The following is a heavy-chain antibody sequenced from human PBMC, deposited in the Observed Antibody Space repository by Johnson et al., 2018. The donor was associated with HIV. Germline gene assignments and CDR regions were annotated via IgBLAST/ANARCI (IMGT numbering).Heavy chain of an antibody. D-gene: IGHD3-22*01. CDR1: GFTFSSYG. Sequence: HVQLVESGGGVVQPGRSLRLSCAVSGFTFSSYGMHCVRRAPGKGLEWVAVISYDGSNKYYADSVKARSTISRDNSKITLYLQMNSLRAEDTAVYYCAREGYSYDSSGYYSPFDIWGQGTMVTVSS. CDR2: ISYDGSNK. J-gene: IGHJ3*02. V-gene: IGHV3-30*03. CDR3: AREGYSYDSSGYYSPFDI.